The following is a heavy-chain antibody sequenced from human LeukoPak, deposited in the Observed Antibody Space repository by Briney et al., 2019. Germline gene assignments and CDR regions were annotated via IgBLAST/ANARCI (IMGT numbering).Heavy chain of an antibody. V-gene: IGHV1-3*01. CDR3: ARKVGNTVTPFDY. CDR1: GYTFTSYA. J-gene: IGHJ4*02. D-gene: IGHD4-17*01. CDR2: INAGTGNT. Sequence: ASVKVSCKASGYTFTSYAMHWVRQAPGQRLEWMGWINAGTGNTKYSQKFQGRVTITRDTSASTAYMELSSLRSEDTAVYYCARKVGNTVTPFDYWGQGTLVTVSS.